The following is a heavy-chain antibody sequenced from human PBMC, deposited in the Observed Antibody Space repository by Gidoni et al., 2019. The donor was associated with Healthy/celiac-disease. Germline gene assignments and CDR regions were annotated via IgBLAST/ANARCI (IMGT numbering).Heavy chain of an antibody. J-gene: IGHJ6*02. CDR2: IDPSDSYT. Sequence: DVQLVQSGAEVKKPGAPVRISCKGSGYSFTSSWISWLRQMPGKGLEWLGWIDPSDSYTNYGPSFQGHVTISADKSISTAYLQWSSLKASDTAMYYCARRRCSSTSCYINYYGMDVWGQGTTVTVSS. CDR1: GYSFTSSW. CDR3: ARRRCSSTSCYINYYGMDV. D-gene: IGHD2-2*02. V-gene: IGHV5-10-1*03.